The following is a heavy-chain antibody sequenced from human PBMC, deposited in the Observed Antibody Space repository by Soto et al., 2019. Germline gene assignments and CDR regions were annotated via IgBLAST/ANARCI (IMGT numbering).Heavy chain of an antibody. CDR2: IYPGDSDT. CDR1: GYSFTSYW. V-gene: IGHV5-51*01. CDR3: ARLGYYDSSGPRDYYYGMDV. J-gene: IGHJ6*02. D-gene: IGHD3-22*01. Sequence: GESLKISCKGSGYSFTSYWIGWVRQMPGKGLEWMGIIYPGDSDTRYSPSFQGQVTISADKSISTAYLQWSSLKASDTAMYYCARLGYYDSSGPRDYYYGMDVWGQGTTVTVS.